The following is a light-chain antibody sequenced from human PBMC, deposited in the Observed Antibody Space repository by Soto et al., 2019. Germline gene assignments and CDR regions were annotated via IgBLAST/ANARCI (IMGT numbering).Light chain of an antibody. CDR3: CSYTTSNTRQIV. Sequence: SALTQPASLSGSPGQSITISCTGTSSDVGGYNYVSWYQQQPGKAPKFMIYDVTNRPSGVSNRFSGSKSGNTASLTISGLQAEDEADYYCCSYTTSNTRQIVFGTGTKVTVL. J-gene: IGLJ1*01. V-gene: IGLV2-14*01. CDR2: DVT. CDR1: SSDVGGYNY.